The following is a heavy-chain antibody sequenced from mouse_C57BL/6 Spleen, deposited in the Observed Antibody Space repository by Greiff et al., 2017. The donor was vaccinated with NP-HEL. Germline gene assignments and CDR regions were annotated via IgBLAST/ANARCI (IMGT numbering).Heavy chain of an antibody. CDR2: IRLKSDNYAT. Sequence: EVKVEESGGGLVQPGGSMKLSCVASGFTFSNYWMNWVRQSPEKGLEWVAQIRLKSDNYATHYAESVKGRFTISRDDSKSSVYLQMNNLRAEDTGIYYFTGGYFDVWGTGTTVTVSS. J-gene: IGHJ1*03. CDR1: GFTFSNYW. CDR3: TGGYFDV. V-gene: IGHV6-3*01.